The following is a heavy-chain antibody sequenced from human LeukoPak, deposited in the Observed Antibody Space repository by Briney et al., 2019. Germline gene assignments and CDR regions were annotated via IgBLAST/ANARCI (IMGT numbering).Heavy chain of an antibody. V-gene: IGHV3-30*03. CDR3: ARGLRGGDY. D-gene: IGHD3-10*01. CDR2: ISHDGTVK. Sequence: GGSLRLSCPASGFSFSNYGMQWVRQAPGKGLEWVAVISHDGTVKHHADSVKGRFTISRDNSKNILYLQMNSLRPDDTAVYYCARGLRGGDYWGQGTLVTVSS. J-gene: IGHJ4*02. CDR1: GFSFSNYG.